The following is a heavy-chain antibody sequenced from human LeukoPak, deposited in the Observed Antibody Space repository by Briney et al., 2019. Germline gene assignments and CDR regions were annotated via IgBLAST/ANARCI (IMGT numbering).Heavy chain of an antibody. CDR3: ARDRSDGFDY. CDR2: IGGSGGTT. V-gene: IGHV3-23*01. J-gene: IGHJ4*02. Sequence: GGSLRLSCAASGFTFGSYAMTWVRQAPGKGLEWVSAIGGSGGTTFYADSVKGRFAISRDNSKNTLYLQVSSLRTEDTAVYYCARDRSDGFDYWGQGTLVTVSS. CDR1: GFTFGSYA.